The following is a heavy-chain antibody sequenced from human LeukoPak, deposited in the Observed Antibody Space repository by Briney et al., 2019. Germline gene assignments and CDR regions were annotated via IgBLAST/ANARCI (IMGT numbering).Heavy chain of an antibody. V-gene: IGHV3-30*18. CDR1: GFTFSRYG. J-gene: IGHJ4*02. D-gene: IGHD6-19*01. CDR3: AKDGGSSGWSSDY. Sequence: PGGSLRLSCAASGFTFSRYGMHWVRQAPGKGLEWMAVISYDGSNEYYGDSVKGRFTISRDNSKNTLYLQMNSLRAEDTAVYHCAKDGGSSGWSSDYWGQGTLVTVSS. CDR2: ISYDGSNE.